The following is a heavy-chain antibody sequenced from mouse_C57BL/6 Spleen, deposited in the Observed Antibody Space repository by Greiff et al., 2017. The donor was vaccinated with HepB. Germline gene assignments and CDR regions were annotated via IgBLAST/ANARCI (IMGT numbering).Heavy chain of an antibody. V-gene: IGHV1-50*01. CDR2: IDPSDSYT. CDR3: ASLYSNYGNYYAMDY. J-gene: IGHJ4*01. D-gene: IGHD2-5*01. CDR1: GYTFTSYW. Sequence: VQLQQSGAELVKPGASVKLSCKASGYTFTSYWMQWVKQRPGQGLEWIGEIDPSDSYTNYNQKFKGKATLTVDTSSRTAYMQLSSLTSEDSAVYYCASLYSNYGNYYAMDYWGQGTSVTVSS.